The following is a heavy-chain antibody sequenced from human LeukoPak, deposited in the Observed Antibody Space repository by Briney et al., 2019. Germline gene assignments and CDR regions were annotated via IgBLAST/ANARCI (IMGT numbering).Heavy chain of an antibody. D-gene: IGHD5-24*01. CDR1: GGTFSSYA. V-gene: IGHV1-69*05. J-gene: IGHJ4*02. Sequence: GSSVKVSCKASGGTFSSYAISWVRQAPGQGLEWMGGIIPIFGTANYAQKFQGRVTITTDESTSTAYMELSSLRSEDTAVYYCARSPRDENLFDYWGQGTLVTASS. CDR2: IIPIFGTA. CDR3: ARSPRDENLFDY.